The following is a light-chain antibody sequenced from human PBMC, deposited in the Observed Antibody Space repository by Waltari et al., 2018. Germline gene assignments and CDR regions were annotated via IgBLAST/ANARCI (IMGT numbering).Light chain of an antibody. Sequence: LQQRQGHHPKVLSYRNNKRPSGISERFTASRSLNMASLTIIGLQAEDEAHYFCAAWDSSLSALIFGGGTNLTVV. J-gene: IGLJ2*01. CDR3: AAWDSSLSALI. V-gene: IGLV10-54*04. CDR2: RNN.